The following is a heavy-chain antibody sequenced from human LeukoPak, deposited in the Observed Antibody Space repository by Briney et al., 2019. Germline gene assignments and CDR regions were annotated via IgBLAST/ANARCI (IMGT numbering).Heavy chain of an antibody. J-gene: IGHJ6*02. CDR3: ARRPGNKQQQVYYYYGVDA. Sequence: SETLSLTCSVSGGSIISGSYYWGWIRQPPGKGLEWIGSMHYSGSTYYSPSLKSRVTMSADTSKNQFSLKLNSVTAADTGVYYCARRPGNKQQQVYYYYGVDAWGPGTTVTVSS. CDR1: GGSIISGSYY. V-gene: IGHV4-39*01. D-gene: IGHD6-13*01. CDR2: MHYSGST.